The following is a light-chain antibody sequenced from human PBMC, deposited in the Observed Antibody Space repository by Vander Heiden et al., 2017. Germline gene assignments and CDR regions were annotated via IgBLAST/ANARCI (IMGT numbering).Light chain of an antibody. CDR3: CSYAGSSTVL. CDR1: SSHGGSYKT. J-gene: IGLJ2*01. V-gene: IGLV2-23*02. Sequence: QTPLTQPASASGSPGHSINIPCTGTSSHGGSYKTAPWYQHHPGKTPKLSIYEVNKRPSGASSRFSGSKSGNAASLTISGLQAEDEADYYCCSYAGSSTVLFGGGTNLTVL. CDR2: EVN.